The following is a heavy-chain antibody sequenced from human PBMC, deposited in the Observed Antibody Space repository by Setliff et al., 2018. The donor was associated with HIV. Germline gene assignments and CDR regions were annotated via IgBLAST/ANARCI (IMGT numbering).Heavy chain of an antibody. CDR2: IYSTGDT. J-gene: IGHJ4*02. CDR1: GGSISNFY. D-gene: IGHD3-22*01. V-gene: IGHV4-4*07. Sequence: LSLTCSVSGGSISNFYWSWIRQPPGKGLEWVGHIYSTGDTNYNPSLKSRVTLSADTSKNQLSLSLASVTAADTAVYYCARVRLAMIMMVDYFDQWGQGTLVTVSS. CDR3: ARVRLAMIMMVDYFDQ.